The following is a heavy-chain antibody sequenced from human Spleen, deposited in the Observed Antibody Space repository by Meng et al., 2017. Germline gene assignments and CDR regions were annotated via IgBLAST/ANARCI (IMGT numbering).Heavy chain of an antibody. CDR3: ARGPTTMAHDFDY. D-gene: IGHD4-11*01. Sequence: QMGQGWCQLMAPLSSPCVFCGASFYTSTGSWIRRPPVKGREWIGEIKHSGSTNYNPSLESRATISVDTSQNNLSLKLSSVTAADSAVYYCARGPTTMAHDFDYWGQGTLVTVSS. CDR2: IKHSGST. V-gene: IGHV4-34*01. CDR1: GASFYTST. J-gene: IGHJ4*02.